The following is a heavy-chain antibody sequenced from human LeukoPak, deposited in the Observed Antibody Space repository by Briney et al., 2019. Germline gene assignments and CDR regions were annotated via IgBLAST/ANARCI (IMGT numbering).Heavy chain of an antibody. Sequence: GGSLRLSCAASGFTFSSYAMHWVRQAPGKGLEWVAVISYDGSNKYYADSVKGRFTISRDNSKNTLYLQMNSLGAEDTAVYYCARVRYFDWLSPFDYWGQGTLVIVSS. CDR3: ARVRYFDWLSPFDY. V-gene: IGHV3-30*04. CDR1: GFTFSSYA. J-gene: IGHJ4*02. CDR2: ISYDGSNK. D-gene: IGHD3-9*01.